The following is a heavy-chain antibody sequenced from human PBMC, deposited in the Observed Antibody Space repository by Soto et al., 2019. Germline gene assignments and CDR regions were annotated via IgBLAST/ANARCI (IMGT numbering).Heavy chain of an antibody. J-gene: IGHJ6*02. CDR1: VVGRTSYW. V-gene: IGHV5-10-1*01. CDR2: TDPGGSST. CDR3: ARQGKIVPNAIDILSMDV. D-gene: IGHD2-2*01. Sequence: GESMKMPCKGTVVGRTSYWITWARPVPGKGLEWMGRTDPGGSSTIYSPSFQGHVTISNGKSFTTAYLQWDSLKASDTATYYCARQGKIVPNAIDILSMDVWGQGTTVTVS.